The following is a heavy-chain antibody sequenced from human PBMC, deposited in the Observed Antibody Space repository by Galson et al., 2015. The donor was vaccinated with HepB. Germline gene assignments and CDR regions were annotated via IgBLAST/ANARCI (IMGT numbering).Heavy chain of an antibody. D-gene: IGHD1-1*01. CDR2: INSDGSYT. CDR1: GFTFSSYW. V-gene: IGHV3-74*01. Sequence: SLRLSCAASGFTFSSYWMHWVRQAPGKGLGWVSRINSDGSYTTYADSVKGRFTISRDNAKNTLYLQMNSLRAEDAAVYYCARARAPGGNFDYWGQGTLVTVSS. CDR3: ARARAPGGNFDY. J-gene: IGHJ4*02.